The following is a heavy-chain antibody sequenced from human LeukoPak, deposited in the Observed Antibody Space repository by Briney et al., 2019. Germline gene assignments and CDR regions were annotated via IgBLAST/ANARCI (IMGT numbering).Heavy chain of an antibody. Sequence: GGSLRLSCAASGFSFSRYDIHWVRQAPGKGLEWVAFIRYDGSNKNYADSVKGRFTISRDNFMSTVYLQMNSLRPEDTAVYYCAKDTSIGKYCTNGVCSPFDYWGQGTLVTVSS. V-gene: IGHV3-30*02. CDR3: AKDTSIGKYCTNGVCSPFDY. D-gene: IGHD2-8*01. CDR2: IRYDGSNK. J-gene: IGHJ4*02. CDR1: GFSFSRYD.